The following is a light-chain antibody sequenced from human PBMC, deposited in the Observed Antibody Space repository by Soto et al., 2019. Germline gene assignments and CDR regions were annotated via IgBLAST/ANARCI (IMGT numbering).Light chain of an antibody. CDR2: GAS. CDR3: QHYGHPQWT. J-gene: IGKJ1*01. Sequence: EIVLTQSPGTLSLSPGERVTLSCRASQSVSSNYLAWYQQKPGLAPRLLIYGASSRATGIPDRFSGSGSGTDFTLTISRLEPEDSAVYYCQHYGHPQWTFGQGTKVEI. CDR1: QSVSSNY. V-gene: IGKV3-20*01.